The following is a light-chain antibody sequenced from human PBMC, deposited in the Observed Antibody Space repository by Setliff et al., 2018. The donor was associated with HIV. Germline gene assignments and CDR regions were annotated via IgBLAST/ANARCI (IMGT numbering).Light chain of an antibody. Sequence: SYELTQPPSVSVAPGKTARITCGGNNIGNKNVHWYQQKSGQAPVLAVYDDDDRPSGIPERFSGSNSGNMATLTISRVEVGDEAVYYCQVWDSSSDHLVFGGGTKVTVL. CDR2: DDD. V-gene: IGLV3-21*03. CDR3: QVWDSSSDHLV. CDR1: NIGNKN. J-gene: IGLJ3*02.